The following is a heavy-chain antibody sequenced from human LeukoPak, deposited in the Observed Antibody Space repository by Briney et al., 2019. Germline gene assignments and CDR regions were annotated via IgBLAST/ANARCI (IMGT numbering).Heavy chain of an antibody. J-gene: IGHJ4*02. Sequence: SETLSLTCTVSGGSISSYYWSWIQQPAGKGLEWIGRIYTSGSTNYNPSLKSRVTMSVDTSKNQFSLKLSSVTAADTAVYYCARDVNRGSSWAFDYWGQGTLVTVSS. CDR2: IYTSGST. CDR1: GGSISSYY. CDR3: ARDVNRGSSWAFDY. D-gene: IGHD6-13*01. V-gene: IGHV4-4*07.